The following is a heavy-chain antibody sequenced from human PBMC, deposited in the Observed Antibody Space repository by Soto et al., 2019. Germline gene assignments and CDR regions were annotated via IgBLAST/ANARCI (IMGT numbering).Heavy chain of an antibody. J-gene: IGHJ6*02. CDR1: GFTFNDAW. V-gene: IGHV3-15*01. Sequence: EVQLVESGGGLVKPGGSLRLSCAASGFTFNDAWMSWVRQAPGKGLEWVGRIKSRTDAETTDYAAPVKGRFTISRDDSKNTLYLQMNSLKTEDTAVYYCTTGGSSGVVVDYYSGMDVWGQGTTVTVSS. CDR3: TTGGSSGVVVDYYSGMDV. CDR2: IKSRTDAETT. D-gene: IGHD6-13*01.